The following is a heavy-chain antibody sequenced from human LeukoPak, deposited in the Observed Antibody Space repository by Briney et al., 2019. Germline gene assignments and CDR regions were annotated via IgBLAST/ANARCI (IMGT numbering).Heavy chain of an antibody. CDR1: GFTFRSYA. CDR3: ARVRATFSPHFDN. Sequence: SGRSLRLSCAASGFTFRSYAMDWVRQAPGKGLEWGAVISYDGSNQHKADSVRGRFTISRDNAKNTLYLQMNSLRAEDTAVYYCARVRATFSPHFDNWGQGTLVTVSS. J-gene: IGHJ4*02. V-gene: IGHV3-30*04. CDR2: ISYDGSNQ. D-gene: IGHD5-12*01.